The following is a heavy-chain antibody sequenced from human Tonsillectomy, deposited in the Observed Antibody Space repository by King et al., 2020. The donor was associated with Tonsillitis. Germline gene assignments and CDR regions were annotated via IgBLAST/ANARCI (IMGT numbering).Heavy chain of an antibody. J-gene: IGHJ6*04. D-gene: IGHD2-2*01. Sequence: VQLVESGGGVVQPGRSLRLSCAASGFTFSSYGMHWVRQXPGKGLEXVAVXXXXGXXXYXXXSVKXXFTISREXXXNTLYLQIKXLRAEDTAVYYCAKDLGQVVVVPYGMDVWGEGTKVTVSS. CDR3: AKDLGQVVVVPYGMDV. CDR2: XXXXGXXX. CDR1: GFTFSSYG. V-gene: IGHV3-30*18.